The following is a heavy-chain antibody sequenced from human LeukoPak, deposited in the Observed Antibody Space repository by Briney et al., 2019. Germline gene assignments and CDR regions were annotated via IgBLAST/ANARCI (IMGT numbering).Heavy chain of an antibody. D-gene: IGHD6-13*01. CDR1: GGTFSSYA. J-gene: IGHJ4*02. CDR3: ARASRQQLVKSPFDY. CDR2: IIPIFGTA. Sequence: SVNVSCKASGGTFSSYAISWVRQAPGQGLEWMGGIIPIFGTANYAQKFQGRVTITADESTSTAYMELSSLRSEDTAVYYCARASRQQLVKSPFDYWGQGTLVTVSS. V-gene: IGHV1-69*13.